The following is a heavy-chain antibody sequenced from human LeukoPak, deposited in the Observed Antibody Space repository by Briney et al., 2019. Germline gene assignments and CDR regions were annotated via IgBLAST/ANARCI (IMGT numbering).Heavy chain of an antibody. CDR3: ARARGSWGRNRFDP. D-gene: IGHD1-26*01. Sequence: ASVKVSCKASGYTFTGYYMHWVRQAPGQGLEWMGWINPNSGGTNYAQKFQGRVTMTRDTSISTAYMELSRLRSDDTAVYYCARARGSWGRNRFDPWGQGTLVTVSS. CDR1: GYTFTGYY. CDR2: INPNSGGT. J-gene: IGHJ5*02. V-gene: IGHV1-2*02.